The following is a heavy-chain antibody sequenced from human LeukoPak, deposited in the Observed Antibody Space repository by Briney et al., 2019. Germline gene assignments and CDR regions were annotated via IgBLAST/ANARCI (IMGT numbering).Heavy chain of an antibody. Sequence: GASVKVSCKASGGTFSSYAIGWVRQAPGQGLEWMGRIIPIFGTANYAQKFQGRVTITTDGSTSTAYMELSSLRSEDTAVYYCASLAYCGGDCYQGFDYWGQGTLVTVSS. CDR1: GGTFSSYA. CDR2: IIPIFGTA. J-gene: IGHJ4*02. D-gene: IGHD2-21*02. CDR3: ASLAYCGGDCYQGFDY. V-gene: IGHV1-69*05.